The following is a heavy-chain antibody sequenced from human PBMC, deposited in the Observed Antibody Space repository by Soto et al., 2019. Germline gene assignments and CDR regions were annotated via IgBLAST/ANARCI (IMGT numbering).Heavy chain of an antibody. CDR2: IDPRSGGT. CDR3: ATDDYGIFPY. V-gene: IGHV1-2*02. D-gene: IGHD3-10*01. CDR1: GYPFTTYY. J-gene: IGHJ4*02. Sequence: HVQLVQSGTEVKKPGASVRVSCMVSGYPFTTYYIHWVRQAPGQGLEWMGWIDPRSGGTVYVQKFQGRVTMTRDTSISTVYMDLSGLTSDDTALYYCATDDYGIFPYWGQGSLVTVSS.